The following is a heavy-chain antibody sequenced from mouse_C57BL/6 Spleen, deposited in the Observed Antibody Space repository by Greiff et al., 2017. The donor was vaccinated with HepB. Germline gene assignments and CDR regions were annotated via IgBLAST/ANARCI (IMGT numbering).Heavy chain of an antibody. CDR1: GFTFSSYA. CDR3: TRDSSGYGGAMDY. J-gene: IGHJ4*01. V-gene: IGHV5-9-1*02. Sequence: EVQGVESGEGLVKPGGSLKLSCAASGFTFSSYAMSWVRQTPEKRLEWVAYISSGGDYIYYADTVKGRFTISRDNARNTLYLQMSSLKSEDTAMYYCTRDSSGYGGAMDYWGQGTSVTVSS. D-gene: IGHD3-2*02. CDR2: ISSGGDYI.